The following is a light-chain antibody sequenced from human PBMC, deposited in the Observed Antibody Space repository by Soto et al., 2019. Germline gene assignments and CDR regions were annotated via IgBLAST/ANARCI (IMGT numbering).Light chain of an antibody. CDR3: HQYYGSPYS. J-gene: IGKJ2*01. CDR1: RTVLSTADNQNF. V-gene: IGKV4-1*01. Sequence: DIAMTQSPDSLVVSLGERATINCKSGRTVLSTADNQNFLAWYQQRPVQPPKLLIYDASTRAPGVPDRFIGSGSATEFTLTVAGLQPEDVAVYYCHQYYGSPYSFGQGTRLEI. CDR2: DAS.